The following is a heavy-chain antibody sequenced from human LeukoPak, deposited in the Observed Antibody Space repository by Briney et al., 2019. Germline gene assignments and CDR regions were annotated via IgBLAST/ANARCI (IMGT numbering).Heavy chain of an antibody. CDR1: GYSISSGYY. J-gene: IGHJ6*03. D-gene: IGHD3-10*01. CDR2: IYHSGST. CDR3: ARRVRPRGYYYYYMDV. V-gene: IGHV4-38-2*02. Sequence: SETLSLTCTVSGYSISSGYYWGWIRQPPGKGLEWIGSIYHSGSTYYNPSLKSRVTISVDTSKNQFSLKLSSVTAADTAVYYCARRVRPRGYYYYYMDVWGKGTTVTVSS.